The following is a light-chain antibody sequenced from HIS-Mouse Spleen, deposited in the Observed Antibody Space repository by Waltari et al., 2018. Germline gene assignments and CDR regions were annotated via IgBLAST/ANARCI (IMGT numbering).Light chain of an antibody. J-gene: IGLJ3*02. CDR3: YSTDSSGNHWV. Sequence: SYELTQPPSVSVSPGQTARITCSGDALPNKYAYLYQQKSGQAPVLVIDEDSKRPSGIPERFSGSSSGTMATLTISGAQVEDEADYYCYSTDSSGNHWVFGGGTKLTVL. V-gene: IGLV3-10*01. CDR2: EDS. CDR1: ALPNKY.